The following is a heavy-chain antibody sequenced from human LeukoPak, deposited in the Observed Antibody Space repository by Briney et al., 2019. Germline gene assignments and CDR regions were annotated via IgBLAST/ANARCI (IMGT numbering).Heavy chain of an antibody. CDR1: GYTFTSYG. J-gene: IGHJ4*02. CDR3: ARDRGLRWCPDY. D-gene: IGHD4-23*01. V-gene: IGHV1-18*01. Sequence: ASVKVSCKASGYTFTSYGLSWVRQAPGQGLEWMGWISPYNGNTNYVQKLQGRVTMTTDTSTTTAYLELRSLRSDDTAVHYCARDRGLRWCPDYWGQGTLVTVSS. CDR2: ISPYNGNT.